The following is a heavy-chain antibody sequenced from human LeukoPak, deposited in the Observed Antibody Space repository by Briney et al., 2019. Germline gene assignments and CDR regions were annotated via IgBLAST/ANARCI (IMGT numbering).Heavy chain of an antibody. CDR1: GFTFNNYA. J-gene: IGHJ4*02. Sequence: GSLRLSCTASGFTFNNYAMYWVRRAPRKGLEWVAGIFGSGGSAHYADSVKGRFTISRDNSKNTVYLQMDSLRGEDTAVYYCTKTTTGYSSGQYPGWPADHWGQGALVTVSS. V-gene: IGHV3-23*01. CDR2: IFGSGGSA. CDR3: TKTTTGYSSGQYPGWPADH. D-gene: IGHD3-22*01.